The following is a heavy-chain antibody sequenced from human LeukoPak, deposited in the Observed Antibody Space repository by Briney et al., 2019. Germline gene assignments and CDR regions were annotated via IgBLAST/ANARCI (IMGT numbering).Heavy chain of an antibody. V-gene: IGHV4-59*01. Sequence: PSETLSLTCTVSGGSISSYYWSWIRQPPGKGLEWIGYIYYSGSTNYNPSLKSRVTISVDTSKNQFSLKLSSVTAADTAVYYCARERYSGYDWDFDYWGQGTLVIVSS. CDR2: IYYSGST. CDR1: GGSISSYY. J-gene: IGHJ4*02. CDR3: ARERYSGYDWDFDY. D-gene: IGHD5-12*01.